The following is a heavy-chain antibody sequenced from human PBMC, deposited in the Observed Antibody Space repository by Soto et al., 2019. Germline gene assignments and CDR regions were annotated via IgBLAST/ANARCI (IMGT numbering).Heavy chain of an antibody. CDR2: IYSGGST. CDR3: ARERHYYGSGTYFAMNALDV. V-gene: IGHV3-66*01. D-gene: IGHD3-10*01. CDR1: GFTVTSNY. J-gene: IGHJ3*01. Sequence: EVQLVESGGGLVHPGGSLRLSCAASGFTVTSNYMNWVRQAPGKGLEWVSLIYSGGSTYYADSVKGRFTISRDYSKNTLYLQMNSLRAEDTAVYYCARERHYYGSGTYFAMNALDVWGQGTMVTVSS.